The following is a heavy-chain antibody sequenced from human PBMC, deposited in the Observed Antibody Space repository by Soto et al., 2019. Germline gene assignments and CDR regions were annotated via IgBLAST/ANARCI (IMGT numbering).Heavy chain of an antibody. CDR2: ISASGGST. Sequence: GSLRLSCAASGFPFSNYAVTWVRQAPGQGLEWVSEISASGGSTYYADSVKGRFTISRDNSENTLYLQMNSLRAEDTALYYCAKRGGQYCSGGSCPNFDHWGQGTLVTVSS. D-gene: IGHD2-15*01. J-gene: IGHJ4*02. CDR3: AKRGGQYCSGGSCPNFDH. CDR1: GFPFSNYA. V-gene: IGHV3-23*01.